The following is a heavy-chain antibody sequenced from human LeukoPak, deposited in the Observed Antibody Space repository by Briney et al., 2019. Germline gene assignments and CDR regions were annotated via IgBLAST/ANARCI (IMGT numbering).Heavy chain of an antibody. V-gene: IGHV1-8*01. D-gene: IGHD3-9*01. Sequence: ASVKVSCKASGYTFTSYDINWVRQATGQGLEWMGWMNPNSGNTGYAQKFQGRVTMTRNTSISTAYMELSSLRSEDTAVYYCARRQLRYFDWLLYENYYYYYMDVWGKGTTVTISS. CDR3: ARRQLRYFDWLLYENYYYYYMDV. CDR1: GYTFTSYD. J-gene: IGHJ6*03. CDR2: MNPNSGNT.